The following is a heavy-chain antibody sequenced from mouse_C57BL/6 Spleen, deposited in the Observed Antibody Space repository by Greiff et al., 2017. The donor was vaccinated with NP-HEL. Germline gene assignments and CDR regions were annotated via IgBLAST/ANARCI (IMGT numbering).Heavy chain of an antibody. D-gene: IGHD2-4*01. CDR1: GFSLTSYA. J-gene: IGHJ4*01. CDR2: IWTGGGT. CDR3: AGIYYDYGAGAMDY. Sequence: VQGVESGPGLVAPSQSLSITCTVSGFSLTSYAISWVRQPPGKGLEWLGVIWTGGGTNYNSALKSRLSISKDNSKSQVFLKMNSLQTDDTAGYYGAGIYYDYGAGAMDYWGQGTSVTVSS. V-gene: IGHV2-9-1*01.